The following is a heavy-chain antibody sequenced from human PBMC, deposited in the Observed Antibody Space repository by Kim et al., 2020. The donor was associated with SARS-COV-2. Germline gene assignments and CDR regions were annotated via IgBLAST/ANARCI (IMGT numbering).Heavy chain of an antibody. V-gene: IGHV4-31*03. CDR2: IYYSGGT. Sequence: SETLSLTCTLSGGSISSGGYYWSWIRQHPGKGLEWIGYIYYSGGTYYNPSLKSRVTISVDTSKNQFSLKLSSVTAADTAVYYCARAASTIFGVVNHFDYSGQGTLVTVSS. CDR1: GGSISSGGYY. D-gene: IGHD3-3*01. CDR3: ARAASTIFGVVNHFDY. J-gene: IGHJ4*02.